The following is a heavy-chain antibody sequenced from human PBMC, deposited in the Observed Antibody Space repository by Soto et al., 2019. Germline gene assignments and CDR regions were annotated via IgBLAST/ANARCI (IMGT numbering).Heavy chain of an antibody. D-gene: IGHD3-3*01. CDR2: ISGSGGST. Sequence: PGGSLRLSCEASGFTFSGYAMSWVRQAPGKGIEWVSAISGSGGSTYYADSVKGRFTISRDNSKNTLYLQMNSLRAEDTAVYYCAKLLYDFWSGYPGYNWFDPWGQGTLVTVSS. CDR3: AKLLYDFWSGYPGYNWFDP. V-gene: IGHV3-23*01. J-gene: IGHJ5*02. CDR1: GFTFSGYA.